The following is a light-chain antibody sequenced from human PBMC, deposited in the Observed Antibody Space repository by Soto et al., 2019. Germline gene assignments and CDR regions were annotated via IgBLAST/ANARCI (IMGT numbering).Light chain of an antibody. J-gene: IGKJ1*01. Sequence: EIVMTQSPATLSVSPGERATLSCRASQSVRSNLAWYQQKPGQAPRLLIYDASTRATGIPARFSGSGSGTEFTLTISSLQSEDFAVYCCQQYNNWPQTFDQGTKVEIK. V-gene: IGKV3-15*01. CDR3: QQYNNWPQT. CDR2: DAS. CDR1: QSVRSN.